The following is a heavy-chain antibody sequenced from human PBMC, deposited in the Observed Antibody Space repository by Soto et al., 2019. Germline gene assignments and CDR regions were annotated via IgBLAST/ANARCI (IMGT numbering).Heavy chain of an antibody. CDR3: ASAAGITDYYYYYGMDV. J-gene: IGHJ6*02. CDR2: ISYDGSNK. CDR1: GFTFSSYG. V-gene: IGHV3-30*03. Sequence: GGSLRLSCAASGFTFSSYGMHWVRQAPGKGLEWVAVISYDGSNKYYADSVKGRFTISRDNSKNTLYLQMNSLRAEDTAVYYCASAAGITDYYYYYGMDVWGQGTTVTVSS. D-gene: IGHD6-13*01.